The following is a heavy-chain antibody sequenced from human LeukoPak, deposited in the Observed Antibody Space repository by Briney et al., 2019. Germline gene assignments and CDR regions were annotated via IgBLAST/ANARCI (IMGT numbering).Heavy chain of an antibody. CDR2: IDYSRST. J-gene: IGHJ6*02. V-gene: IGHV4-39*01. CDR3: ARQIAAAGRLVTLYYYYGMDV. CDR1: GGSISSSSYY. Sequence: SETLSLTCTVSGGSISSSSYYWGWIRQPPGKGLEWIGSIDYSRSTYYNPSLKSRVTISVDTSKNQFSLKLSSVTAADTAVYYCARQIAAAGRLVTLYYYYGMDVWGQGTTVTVSS. D-gene: IGHD6-13*01.